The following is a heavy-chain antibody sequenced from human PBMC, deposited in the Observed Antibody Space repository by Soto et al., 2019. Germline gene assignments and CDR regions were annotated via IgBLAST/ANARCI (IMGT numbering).Heavy chain of an antibody. Sequence: PGGSLRLSCAVSGVSLSSYAMNWVRQGPGKGVEGGSGVSGSGGRTNYADSVKGRFTISRDKSKNEVYLQMNSLRAEDTAVYFCPQDLVVCSVRVCPSPGDYWGQGTRATVS. V-gene: IGHV3-23*01. D-gene: IGHD2-8*01. CDR1: GVSLSSYA. J-gene: IGHJ4*02. CDR2: VSGSGGRT. CDR3: PQDLVVCSVRVCPSPGDY.